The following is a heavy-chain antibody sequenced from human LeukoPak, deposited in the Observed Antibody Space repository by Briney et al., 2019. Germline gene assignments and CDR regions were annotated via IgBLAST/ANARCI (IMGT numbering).Heavy chain of an antibody. CDR1: GGSIRSSYYY. J-gene: IGHJ4*02. Sequence: PETLSLTCTVSGGSIRSSYYYWSWIRQPPGKGLEWIGYIYYRGSTNYNPSLKSRVTISVDTSKNQFSLKLSSVTTADTAVYYCARGSGAVTPLPFDYWGQGTLVTVSS. V-gene: IGHV4-61*01. CDR2: IYYRGST. CDR3: ARGSGAVTPLPFDY. D-gene: IGHD4-23*01.